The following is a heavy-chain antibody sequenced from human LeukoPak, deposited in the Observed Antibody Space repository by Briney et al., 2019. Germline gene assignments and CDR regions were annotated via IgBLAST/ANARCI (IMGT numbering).Heavy chain of an antibody. Sequence: ASVTVSCKASGYTFTSYYMHWVRQAPGQGREWMGIINPSGGSTSYAQKFQGRVTMTRDMSTGTVYMELDSLRSEDTAVYYCARGPGSGYYYAWGQGTLVTVSS. D-gene: IGHD3-22*01. CDR1: GYTFTSYY. CDR2: INPSGGST. J-gene: IGHJ5*02. CDR3: ARGPGSGYYYA. V-gene: IGHV1-46*01.